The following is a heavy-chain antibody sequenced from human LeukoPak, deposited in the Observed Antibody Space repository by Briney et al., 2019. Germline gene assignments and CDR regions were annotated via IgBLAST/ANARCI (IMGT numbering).Heavy chain of an antibody. D-gene: IGHD3-3*01. J-gene: IGHJ4*02. CDR2: ISSSGSAI. Sequence: GGSLRLSRAVSGFTFSSYEMNWVRQAPGKGLEWVSYISSSGSAIYYADSLKGRFTISRDNAKNSLFLQMNRLRAEDTAVYYCARGEWFDNWGQGSPVTVSS. V-gene: IGHV3-48*03. CDR1: GFTFSSYE. CDR3: ARGEWFDN.